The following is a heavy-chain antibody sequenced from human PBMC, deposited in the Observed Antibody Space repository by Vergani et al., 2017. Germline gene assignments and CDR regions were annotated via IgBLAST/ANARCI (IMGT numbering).Heavy chain of an antibody. CDR2: ISGSGGST. D-gene: IGHD5-12*01. Sequence: EVQLLESGGDLVQPGGSLRLSCAASGFTFNHYAMNWVRQAPGKGLEWVSGISGSGGSTYYAGSVKGRFTISRDSSKNTLYLQMNSLSAGDTAVYYCAKANPRNSGYDYVYDYHAMDAWGQGTTVTVSS. J-gene: IGHJ6*02. CDR1: GFTFNHYA. CDR3: AKANPRNSGYDYVYDYHAMDA. V-gene: IGHV3-23*01.